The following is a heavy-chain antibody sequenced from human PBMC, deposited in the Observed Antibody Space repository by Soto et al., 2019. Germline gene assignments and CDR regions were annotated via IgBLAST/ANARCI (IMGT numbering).Heavy chain of an antibody. Sequence: EVQLLESGGGLVQPGGSLRLSCAASGFTFSSYAMSWVRQAPGKGLEWVSAISGSGGSTYYADSVKGRFTISRDNSKNTLYLQMNSLRAEDTAVYYCPKSKAGDFLIDYWGQGTLVTVSS. V-gene: IGHV3-23*01. J-gene: IGHJ4*02. CDR1: GFTFSSYA. CDR2: ISGSGGST. CDR3: PKSKAGDFLIDY. D-gene: IGHD1-26*01.